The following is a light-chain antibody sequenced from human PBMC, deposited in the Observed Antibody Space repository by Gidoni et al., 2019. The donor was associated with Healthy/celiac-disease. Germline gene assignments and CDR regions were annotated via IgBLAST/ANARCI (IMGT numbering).Light chain of an antibody. V-gene: IGLV6-57*04. CDR1: SGSIASNY. CDR2: EDN. J-gene: IGLJ3*02. CDR3: QSYDSSYHGV. Sequence: NFMLPQPHSVSQSPGKTVTISCTRSSGSIASNYVQWYQQRPGSAPTTVIYEDNQRPSGVPDRFSGSIDSSSNSASLTISGLKTEDEADYYCQSYDSSYHGVFGGGTKLTVL.